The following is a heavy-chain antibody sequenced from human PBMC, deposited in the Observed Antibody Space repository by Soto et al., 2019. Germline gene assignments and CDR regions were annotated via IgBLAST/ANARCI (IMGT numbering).Heavy chain of an antibody. J-gene: IGHJ4*02. Sequence: QLQLQESGPGLVKPSETLSLTCTVSGGSISSSSYYWGWIRQPPGKGLEWIGSIYYSGSTYYNPSLKIRVTISVDTSKHQFSLKLSSVTAADTAVYYCARQTYYYDSSGYYQNDYWGQGTLVTVSS. V-gene: IGHV4-39*01. CDR2: IYYSGST. CDR1: GGSISSSSYY. D-gene: IGHD3-22*01. CDR3: ARQTYYYDSSGYYQNDY.